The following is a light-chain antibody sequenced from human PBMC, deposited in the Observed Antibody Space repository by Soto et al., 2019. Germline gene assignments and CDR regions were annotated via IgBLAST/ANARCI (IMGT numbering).Light chain of an antibody. CDR1: HSVSSH. CDR3: QPRDFWPRT. J-gene: IGKJ2*02. CDR2: DAS. V-gene: IGKV3-11*01. Sequence: EVVLTQSPAPLSLSPGERAALSCRASHSVSSHLAWYQQKPGQAPTLLIYDASNRAAGIPARFSGCGSGTDFTLTISSLEPEDFAVAYCQPRDFWPRTFGQGTKLEIK.